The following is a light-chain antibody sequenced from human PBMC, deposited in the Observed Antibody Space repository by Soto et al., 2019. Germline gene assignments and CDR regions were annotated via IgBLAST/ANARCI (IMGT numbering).Light chain of an antibody. J-gene: IGLJ1*01. CDR3: FSFTTDWAHV. CDR1: SSDIGAYNY. CDR2: EVS. V-gene: IGLV2-14*01. Sequence: QSVLTQPASVSGSPGQSITISCTGSSSDIGAYNYVSWFQQYPGKAPKLIISEVSNRPSGVSNRLSGSKSGTAASLTISGLQTEDEADYFCFSFTTDWAHVFGTGTKV.